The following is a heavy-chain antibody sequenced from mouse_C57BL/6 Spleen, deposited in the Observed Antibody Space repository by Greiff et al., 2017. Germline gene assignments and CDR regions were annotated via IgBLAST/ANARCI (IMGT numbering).Heavy chain of an antibody. V-gene: IGHV5-17*01. J-gene: IGHJ1*03. CDR1: GFTFSDYG. D-gene: IGHD3-1*01. CDR3: ARPGLRDWYFDV. CDR2: ISSGSSTI. Sequence: EVKLVESGGGLVKPGGSLKLSCAASGFTFSDYGMHWVRQAPEKGLEWVAYISSGSSTIYYADTVKGRFTISRAKAKNTLFLQMTSLRSEDTAMYYGARPGLRDWYFDVWGTGTTVTVSS.